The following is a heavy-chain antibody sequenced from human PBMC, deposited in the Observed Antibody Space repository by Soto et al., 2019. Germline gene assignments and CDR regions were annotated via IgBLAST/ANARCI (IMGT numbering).Heavy chain of an antibody. CDR3: AIVAYGGNSVYYFDY. V-gene: IGHV4-61*01. D-gene: IGHD2-21*02. CDR2: IYYSGST. J-gene: IGHJ4*02. CDR1: GGSVSSGSYY. Sequence: SETLSLTCTVSGGSVSSGSYYWSWLRQPPGKGLEWIGYIYYSGSTNYNPSLKSRVTITVDTSKNQFSLKLSSVTAADTAVYYCAIVAYGGNSVYYFDYWGQGTLVTVSS.